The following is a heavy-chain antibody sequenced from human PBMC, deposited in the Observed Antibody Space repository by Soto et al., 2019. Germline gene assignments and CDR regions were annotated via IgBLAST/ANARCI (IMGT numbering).Heavy chain of an antibody. Sequence: QVQLVQSGTEVKKPGASVKVSCKASGYTFTSYGIHWVRQAPGQRLEWMGWINAANGDTKYSPKFQGRVTITSDTSASTAYMELSSLRSEATAVYYCVRRHVSATGIDWFDPWCQGTLVTVAS. J-gene: IGHJ5*02. CDR2: INAANGDT. V-gene: IGHV1-3*01. CDR3: VRRHVSATGIDWFDP. D-gene: IGHD6-13*01. CDR1: GYTFTSYG.